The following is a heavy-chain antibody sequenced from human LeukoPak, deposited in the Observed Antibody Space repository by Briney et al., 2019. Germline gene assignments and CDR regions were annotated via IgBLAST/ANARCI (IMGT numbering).Heavy chain of an antibody. V-gene: IGHV5-51*01. Sequence: NLGESLKISCKGSGYSFTSYWIGWVRQMPGKGLECMGIIYTGDSDTRYSPSFQGEATISADKPLSTAYLQWSSLKASDTAMYYCARLYSNYGFGSGYFDLWGRGTLVTVSS. CDR1: GYSFTSYW. J-gene: IGHJ2*01. CDR3: ARLYSNYGFGSGYFDL. CDR2: IYTGDSDT. D-gene: IGHD4-11*01.